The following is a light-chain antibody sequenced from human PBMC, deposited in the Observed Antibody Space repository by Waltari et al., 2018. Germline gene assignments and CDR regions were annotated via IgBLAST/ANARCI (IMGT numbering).Light chain of an antibody. CDR3: QQYNNWPPIT. CDR1: ESISNN. Sequence: ETVMTQSPATLSVSPGERATLSCRASESISNNLAWYQQKPGQTPRLLIYRASTRATGIPARFSGSGSGTEFTLTISSLQSEDFAVYYCQQYNNWPPITFDGGTKVEI. J-gene: IGKJ4*01. CDR2: RAS. V-gene: IGKV3-15*01.